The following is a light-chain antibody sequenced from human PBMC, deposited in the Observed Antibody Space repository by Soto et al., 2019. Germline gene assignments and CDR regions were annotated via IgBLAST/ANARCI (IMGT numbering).Light chain of an antibody. Sequence: QSALTQPASVSGSPGQSITISCTGTRSDVSDYNYVSWYQQHPGKAPKLMIYEVSNRPSGVSNRFSGSKSGNTASLTISGLQAEDEADYYCNSYTSSSTYVIFGGGTKLTVL. J-gene: IGLJ2*01. CDR2: EVS. V-gene: IGLV2-14*01. CDR3: NSYTSSSTYVI. CDR1: RSDVSDYNY.